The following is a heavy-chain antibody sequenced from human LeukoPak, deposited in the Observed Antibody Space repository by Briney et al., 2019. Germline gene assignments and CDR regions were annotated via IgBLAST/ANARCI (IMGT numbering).Heavy chain of an antibody. J-gene: IGHJ6*02. CDR2: IYPGDSDT. CDR3: ARLPLRYFDWSYYYYGMDV. CDR1: GYTFTSYW. Sequence: GESLKISCKGSGYTFTSYWIAWVRQMPGKGLEWMGIIYPGDSDTRYSPSFQGQVTISADKSSSTAYLQRSSLKASDTAMYYCARLPLRYFDWSYYYYGMDVWGQGTTVTVSS. D-gene: IGHD3-9*01. V-gene: IGHV5-51*01.